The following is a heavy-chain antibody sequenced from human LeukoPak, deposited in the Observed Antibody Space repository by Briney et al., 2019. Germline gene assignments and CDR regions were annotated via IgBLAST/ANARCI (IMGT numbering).Heavy chain of an antibody. D-gene: IGHD3-16*02. J-gene: IGHJ4*02. CDR3: ARATTYIWGSYRSDLFDY. CDR2: IKQDGSEK. Sequence: GGSLRLPCAASGFTFSSYWMSWVRQAPGKGLEWVANIKQDGSEKYYVDSVKGRFTISRDNAKNSLYLQMNSLRAEDTAVYYCARATTYIWGSYRSDLFDYWGQGTLVTVSS. CDR1: GFTFSSYW. V-gene: IGHV3-7*01.